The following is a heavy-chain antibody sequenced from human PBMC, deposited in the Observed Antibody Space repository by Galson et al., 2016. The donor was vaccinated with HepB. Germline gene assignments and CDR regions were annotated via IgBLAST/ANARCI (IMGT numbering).Heavy chain of an antibody. CDR1: GFTFSSYA. Sequence: SLRLSCAVSGFTFSSYAMHWVRQAPGKGLEWVAVISFDGSNNFYADSVKGRFTISRDNSKNTLYLQMNSLRAEDTAVYYCARDDDYVSGTYRYTRTVPQYYVDYWGQGTLVTVSS. V-gene: IGHV3-30-3*01. D-gene: IGHD3-16*02. CDR2: ISFDGSNN. J-gene: IGHJ4*02. CDR3: ARDDDYVSGTYRYTRTVPQYYVDY.